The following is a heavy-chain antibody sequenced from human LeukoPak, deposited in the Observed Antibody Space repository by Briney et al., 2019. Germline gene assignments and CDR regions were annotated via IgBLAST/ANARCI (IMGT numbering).Heavy chain of an antibody. CDR3: ARPLSSGWSPGSWFDP. CDR2: IYTSGST. D-gene: IGHD6-19*01. J-gene: IGHJ5*02. CDR1: GGSISSYY. Sequence: SETLSLTCTVSGGSISSYYWSWIRQPAGKGLEWIGRIYTSGSTNYNPSLKSRVTISLDTSKNQFSLKLSSVTAADTAVYYCARPLSSGWSPGSWFDPWGQGTLVTVSS. V-gene: IGHV4-4*07.